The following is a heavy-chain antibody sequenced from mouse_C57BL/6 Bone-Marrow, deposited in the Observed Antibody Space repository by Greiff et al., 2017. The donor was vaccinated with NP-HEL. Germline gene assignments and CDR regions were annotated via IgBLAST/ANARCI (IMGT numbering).Heavy chain of an antibody. Sequence: EVKLVESGGGLVKPGGSLKLSCAASGFTFSSYAMSWVRQTPEKRLEWVATISDGGSYTYYPDNVKGRFTISRDNAKNNLYLQMSHLKSEDTAMYYCARDLYDGYYEFAYWGQGTLVTVSA. J-gene: IGHJ3*01. D-gene: IGHD2-3*01. CDR1: GFTFSSYA. CDR2: ISDGGSYT. CDR3: ARDLYDGYYEFAY. V-gene: IGHV5-4*01.